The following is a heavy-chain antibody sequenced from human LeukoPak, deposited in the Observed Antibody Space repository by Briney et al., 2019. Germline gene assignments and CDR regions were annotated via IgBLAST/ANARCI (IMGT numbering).Heavy chain of an antibody. CDR2: ISYDGSNK. V-gene: IGHV3-30*04. J-gene: IGHJ4*02. D-gene: IGHD6-13*01. Sequence: GRSLRLSCAASGFTFSSYAMHWVRQAPGKGLEWVAVISYDGSNKYYADSVKGRFTISRDNSKNTLYLQMNSLRAEDTAVYYCARDFIAAFFDYWGKGTLVTVSS. CDR1: GFTFSSYA. CDR3: ARDFIAAFFDY.